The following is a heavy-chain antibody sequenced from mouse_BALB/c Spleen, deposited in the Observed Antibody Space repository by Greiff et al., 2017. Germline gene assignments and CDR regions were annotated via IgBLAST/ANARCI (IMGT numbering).Heavy chain of an antibody. CDR1: GYAFSSSW. J-gene: IGHJ3*01. Sequence: VQLQQSGPELVKPGASVKISCKASGYAFSSSWMNWVKQRPGQGLEWIGRIYPGDGDTNYNGKFKGKATLTADKSSSTAYMQLSSLTSVDSAVYFCAREGADDGYPWLAYWGQGTLVTVSA. CDR3: AREGADDGYPWLAY. D-gene: IGHD2-3*01. V-gene: IGHV1-82*01. CDR2: IYPGDGDT.